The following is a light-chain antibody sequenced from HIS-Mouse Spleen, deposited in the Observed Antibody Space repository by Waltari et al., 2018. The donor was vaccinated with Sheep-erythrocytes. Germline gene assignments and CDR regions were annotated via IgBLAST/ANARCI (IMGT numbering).Light chain of an antibody. Sequence: DIQMTQSPSSLSASVGDRVTITCLASQSISSYLNWYQQKPGTAPKLLIYAASSLQSGVPSRFSGSGSGTDFTLTISSLQPEDFATYYCQQSYSTPPLTFGGGTKVEIK. CDR1: QSISSY. V-gene: IGKV1-39*01. J-gene: IGKJ4*01. CDR2: AAS. CDR3: QQSYSTPPLT.